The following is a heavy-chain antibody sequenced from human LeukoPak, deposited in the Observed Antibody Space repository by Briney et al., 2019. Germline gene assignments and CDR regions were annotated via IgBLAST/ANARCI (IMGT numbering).Heavy chain of an antibody. D-gene: IGHD6-13*01. J-gene: IGHJ4*02. V-gene: IGHV1-58*01. Sequence: SVKVSCKASGFTFTSSAVQWVRQARGQRLEWIGWIVVGSGNTNYAQKFQERVTITRDMSTSTAYMELSSLRSEDTAVYYCAREDGYSSSWYSDYWGQGTLVTVSS. CDR2: IVVGSGNT. CDR1: GFTFTSSA. CDR3: AREDGYSSSWYSDY.